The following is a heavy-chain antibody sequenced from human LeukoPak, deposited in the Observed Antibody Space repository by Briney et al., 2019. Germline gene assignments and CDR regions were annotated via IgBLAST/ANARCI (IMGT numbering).Heavy chain of an antibody. V-gene: IGHV4-61*02. J-gene: IGHJ4*02. CDR1: GGSISSGSYY. CDR3: ARDPSGAGLDY. Sequence: SETLSLTCTVSGGSISSGSYYWSWIRQPAGKGLEWIGRIYTSGSTNYNPSLKSRVTISVDTSKNQFSLKLSSVTAADTAVYYCARDPSGAGLDYWGQGTLVTVSS. D-gene: IGHD3-10*01. CDR2: IYTSGST.